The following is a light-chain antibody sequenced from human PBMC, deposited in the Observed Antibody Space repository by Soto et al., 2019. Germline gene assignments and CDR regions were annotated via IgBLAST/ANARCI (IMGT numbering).Light chain of an antibody. CDR3: QQYGSSPWT. CDR2: GAS. Sequence: DIVMTQTPDSLAVSLGERATLSCRASQSVSSSYLAWYQQKPGQAPRLLIYGASGRATGIPDRFSGSGSGTDFTLTISRLEPEDFAVYYCQQYGSSPWTFGQGTKVDIK. V-gene: IGKV3-20*01. CDR1: QSVSSSY. J-gene: IGKJ1*01.